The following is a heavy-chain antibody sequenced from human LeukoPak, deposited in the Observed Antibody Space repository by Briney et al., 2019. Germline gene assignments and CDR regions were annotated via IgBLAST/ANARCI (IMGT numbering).Heavy chain of an antibody. CDR3: ARLHDFYGGLDY. CDR2: IYHSGST. Sequence: PSETLSLTCTVSGGSINSYYWGWIRQPPGKGLEWIGYIYHSGSTNYNPSLKSRVTISVDTSKNQFSLKLTSVTAADTAVYYCARLHDFYGGLDYWGQGTLVTVSS. J-gene: IGHJ4*02. D-gene: IGHD3-3*01. CDR1: GGSINSYY. V-gene: IGHV4-59*08.